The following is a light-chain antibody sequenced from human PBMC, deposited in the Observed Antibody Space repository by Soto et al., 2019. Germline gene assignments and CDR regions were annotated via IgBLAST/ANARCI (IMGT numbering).Light chain of an antibody. CDR3: QQYNTFST. V-gene: IGKV1-5*01. CDR1: QSISTW. J-gene: IGKJ1*01. Sequence: DIQMTQSPSTLSASLGDRVTITCRASQSISTWFAWYQQKPGKAPKLLIFDASTLQSGVPSRLSGSGSGTEFTLTISSLQPDDFPTYYCQQYNTFSTFGQGTKVDIK. CDR2: DAS.